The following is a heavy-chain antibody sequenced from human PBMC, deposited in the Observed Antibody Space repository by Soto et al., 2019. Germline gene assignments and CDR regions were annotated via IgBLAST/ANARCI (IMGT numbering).Heavy chain of an antibody. J-gene: IGHJ6*02. CDR1: GYSFTSYW. V-gene: IGHV5-51*01. Sequence: PGESLKISCKGSGYSFTSYWINWVRQMPGKGLEWLGIIYPGDSDTRYSPSFQGQVTISADKSINTADLQCSSLQSSDTAVYYCARHPGSPGSYFGMAVWGQGTTVTVSS. CDR3: ARHPGSPGSYFGMAV. CDR2: IYPGDSDT. D-gene: IGHD6-13*01.